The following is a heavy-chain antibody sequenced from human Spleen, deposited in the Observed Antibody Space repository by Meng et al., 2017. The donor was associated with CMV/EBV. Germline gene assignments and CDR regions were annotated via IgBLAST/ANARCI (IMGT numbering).Heavy chain of an antibody. CDR3: ARVYGILTGPLVFDY. CDR1: GYTVTDYY. D-gene: IGHD3-9*01. J-gene: IGHJ4*02. CDR2: ISPNEDVT. V-gene: IGHV1-2*06. Sequence: FGYTVTDYYMHWVRQAPGQGLEWMGRISPNEDVTNYAQKFQGRVTMTKDTSISTAYMELSSLRSDDTAVYYCARVYGILTGPLVFDYGGQGTLVTVSS.